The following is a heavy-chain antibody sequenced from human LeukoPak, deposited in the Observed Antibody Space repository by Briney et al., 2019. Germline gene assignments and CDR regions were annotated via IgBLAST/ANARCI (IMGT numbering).Heavy chain of an antibody. CDR2: IIPIFGTA. D-gene: IGHD3-16*01. CDR3: VPGVAYAFPN. V-gene: IGHV1-69*05. J-gene: IGHJ4*02. Sequence: ASVKVSCKASGGTFSSYAISWVRQAPGRGLEWMGGIIPIFGTASYAQKFQGRVTMTRDTSTSTVYMELSSLRSEDTAVYYCVPGVAYAFPNWGQGTLVTVSS. CDR1: GGTFSSYA.